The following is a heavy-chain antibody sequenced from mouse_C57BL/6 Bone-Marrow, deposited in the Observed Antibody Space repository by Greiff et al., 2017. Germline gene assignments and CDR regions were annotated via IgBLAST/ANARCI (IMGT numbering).Heavy chain of an antibody. J-gene: IGHJ4*01. CDR3: ARHRSYYAMDY. Sequence: VQLKESGGDLVKPGGSLKLSCAASGFTFSSYGMSWVRQTPDKRLEWVATISSGGSYTYYPDSVTGRFTISRDSAKNTLYLQMSNLKSEDTAMYYCARHRSYYAMDYWGQETSGTVSS. D-gene: IGHD1-1*01. CDR1: GFTFSSYG. CDR2: ISSGGSYT. V-gene: IGHV5-6*01.